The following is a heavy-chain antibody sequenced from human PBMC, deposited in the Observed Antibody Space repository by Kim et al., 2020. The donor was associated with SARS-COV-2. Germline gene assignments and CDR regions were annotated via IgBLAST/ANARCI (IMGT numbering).Heavy chain of an antibody. D-gene: IGHD3-3*01. CDR3: ARVELFGALQYMDV. J-gene: IGHJ6*03. Sequence: GGSLRLSCAASGFLFTSYTMNWVRQPPGQRPEWVASIASTSHSIYYADSVRGLFTLSIDNARNFVYLQMDSLRVEDTAVYYCARVELFGALQYMDVWGKG. V-gene: IGHV3-21*01. CDR2: IASTSHSI. CDR1: GFLFTSYT.